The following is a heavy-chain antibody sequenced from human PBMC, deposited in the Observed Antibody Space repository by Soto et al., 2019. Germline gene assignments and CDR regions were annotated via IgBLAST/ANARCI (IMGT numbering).Heavy chain of an antibody. Sequence: PGGSLRLSCAASGFTFSSYSMHWVRQAPGKGLEWVAVISYDGSNKYYADSVKGRFTISRDNSKNTLYLQMNSLRAEDTAVYYCAKDGPTVSFDYWGQGTLVTVSS. CDR2: ISYDGSNK. V-gene: IGHV3-30*18. J-gene: IGHJ4*02. CDR1: GFTFSSYS. D-gene: IGHD4-17*01. CDR3: AKDGPTVSFDY.